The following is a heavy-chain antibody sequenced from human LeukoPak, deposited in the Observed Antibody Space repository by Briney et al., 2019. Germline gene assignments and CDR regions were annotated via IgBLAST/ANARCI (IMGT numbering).Heavy chain of an antibody. CDR2: IYTSGST. D-gene: IGHD1-26*01. V-gene: IGHV4-4*07. CDR3: AREDSGSYPKYYYYMDV. J-gene: IGHJ6*03. CDR1: GGSFSSYY. Sequence: SETLSLTCTVSGGSFSSYYWSWIRQPAGKGLEWIGRIYTSGSTNYNPSLKSRVTMSLDTSRNQFSLKLNSVTAADTAVYYCAREDSGSYPKYYYYMDVWGKGTTVTVSS.